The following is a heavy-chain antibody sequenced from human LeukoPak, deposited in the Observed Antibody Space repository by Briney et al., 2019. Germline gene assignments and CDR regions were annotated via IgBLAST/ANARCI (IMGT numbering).Heavy chain of an antibody. Sequence: GGSLRLSCAAPRFTFSDYSMNWVRQAPGKGLEWVSSISSGSKYIYNADSVKGRFTISRDDAKNSLYLQMNSLRAEDTAVYFCARALSYSYGSMDFWGLGILVIVSS. CDR3: ARALSYSYGSMDF. D-gene: IGHD5-18*01. CDR2: ISSGSKYI. J-gene: IGHJ4*02. CDR1: RFTFSDYS. V-gene: IGHV3-21*01.